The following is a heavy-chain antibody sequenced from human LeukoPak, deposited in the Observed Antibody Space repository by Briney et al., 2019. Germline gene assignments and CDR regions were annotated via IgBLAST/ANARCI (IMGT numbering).Heavy chain of an antibody. J-gene: IGHJ4*02. D-gene: IGHD2/OR15-2a*01. Sequence: GGSLRLSCAASGFTFSSYAMSWVRQAPGKGLEWVSTISVSGDYTYYADSVKGRFTVSRDNSKNTLYLQMNSLSADDTAVYYCAKDPLQRTTFYFDYWGQGTLVTVSS. CDR1: GFTFSSYA. CDR3: AKDPLQRTTFYFDY. V-gene: IGHV3-23*01. CDR2: ISVSGDYT.